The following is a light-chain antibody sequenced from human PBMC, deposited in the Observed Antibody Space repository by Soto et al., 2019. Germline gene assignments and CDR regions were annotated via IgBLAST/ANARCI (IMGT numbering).Light chain of an antibody. CDR2: EGS. J-gene: IGLJ1*01. CDR1: SSDVGSYNL. CDR3: CSYAGSRYV. V-gene: IGLV2-23*01. Sequence: QSVRTQPASVSGSPGQSITISGTGTSSDVGSYNLVSWYQQHPGKAPKLMIYEGSKRPSGVSNRFSGSKSGNTASLTISGLQAEDEADYYCCSYAGSRYVFGTGTKLTVL.